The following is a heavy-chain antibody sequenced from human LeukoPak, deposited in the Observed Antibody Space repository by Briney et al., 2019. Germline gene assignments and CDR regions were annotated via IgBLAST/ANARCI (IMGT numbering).Heavy chain of an antibody. J-gene: IGHJ4*02. V-gene: IGHV3-30*02. Sequence: PGGSLRLSCTASGLTFSTYWVHWVRQAPGKGLEWVAFIRYDGSNKYYADSVKGRFTISRDNSKNTLYLQMNSLRAEDTAVYYCAKDHSVTMIVGGVDYWGQGTLVTVSS. D-gene: IGHD3-22*01. CDR1: GLTFSTYW. CDR2: IRYDGSNK. CDR3: AKDHSVTMIVGGVDY.